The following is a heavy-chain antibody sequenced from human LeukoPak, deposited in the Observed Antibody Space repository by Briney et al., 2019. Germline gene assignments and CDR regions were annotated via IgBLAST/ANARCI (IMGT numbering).Heavy chain of an antibody. D-gene: IGHD3-10*01. V-gene: IGHV4-61*02. CDR3: ARGGSVVVRGTCFDP. CDR2: IYTSGST. Sequence: SQTLSLTCTVSGGSISSGSYYWSWIRQPAGKGLEWIGRIYTSGSTNYNPSLKSRVTISVDTSKNQFSLKLSSVTAADTAVYYCARGGSVVVRGTCFDPWGQGTLVTVSS. J-gene: IGHJ5*02. CDR1: GGSISSGSYY.